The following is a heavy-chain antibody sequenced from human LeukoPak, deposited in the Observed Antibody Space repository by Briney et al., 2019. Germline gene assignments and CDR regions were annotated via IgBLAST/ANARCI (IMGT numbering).Heavy chain of an antibody. J-gene: IGHJ4*02. CDR3: ARATHTIRADYKPFDF. D-gene: IGHD4-11*01. CDR1: GGSISSYY. V-gene: IGHV4-59*12. CDR2: IYYSGST. Sequence: SETLSLTCTVSGGSISSYYWSWIRQPPGKGLEWIGYIYYSGSTNYNPSLKSRVTISVDTSKNQFSLKLSSVTAADTAIYYCARATHTIRADYKPFDFWGQGTLVTVSS.